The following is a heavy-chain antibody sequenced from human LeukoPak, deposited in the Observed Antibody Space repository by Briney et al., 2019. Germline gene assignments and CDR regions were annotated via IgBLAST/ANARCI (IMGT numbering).Heavy chain of an antibody. Sequence: SETLSLTCTVSGGSINSYYWSWIRQPPGKGLEWIGYIYYSGSTYYNPSLKSRVTISVDTSKNQFSLKLSSVTAADTAVYYCARAAYYYDSSGSRDYWGQGTLVTVSS. CDR1: GGSINSYY. V-gene: IGHV4-30-4*01. J-gene: IGHJ4*02. CDR3: ARAAYYYDSSGSRDY. CDR2: IYYSGST. D-gene: IGHD3-22*01.